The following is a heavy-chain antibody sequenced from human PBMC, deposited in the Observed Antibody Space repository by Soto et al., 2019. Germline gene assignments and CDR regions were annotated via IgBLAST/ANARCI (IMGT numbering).Heavy chain of an antibody. V-gene: IGHV3-30*03. J-gene: IGHJ6*02. CDR1: GFTFSSYG. Sequence: PGGSLRLSCAASGFTFSSYGMHWVRQAPGKGLEWVAVISYDGSNKYYADTVKGRFTISRDNSKNTQYLQMKRLRAEDTAVYYCSIDTFAGLTTTQYYYYGMDVWGQGSTVTVSS. CDR2: ISYDGSNK. D-gene: IGHD4-17*01. CDR3: SIDTFAGLTTTQYYYYGMDV.